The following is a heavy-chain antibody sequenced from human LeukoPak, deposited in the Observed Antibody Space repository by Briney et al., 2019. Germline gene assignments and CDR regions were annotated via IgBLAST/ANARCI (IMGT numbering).Heavy chain of an antibody. CDR2: ISSSSSTI. CDR1: GFTFTDHY. V-gene: IGHV3-11*04. J-gene: IGHJ4*02. Sequence: GGSLRLSCAASGFTFTDHYMSWVRRAPGKGLEWVSYISSSSSTIYYADSVKGRFTISRDNAKNSLYLQMNSLRAEDTAVYYCARDHFDYWGQGTLVTVSS. CDR3: ARDHFDY.